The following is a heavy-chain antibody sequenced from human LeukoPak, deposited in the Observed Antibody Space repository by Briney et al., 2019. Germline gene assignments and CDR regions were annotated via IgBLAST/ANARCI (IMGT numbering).Heavy chain of an antibody. V-gene: IGHV3-23*01. CDR3: AREVVARRRTFDI. J-gene: IGHJ3*02. D-gene: IGHD5-12*01. Sequence: GGSLRLSCAASGFTFSTYWMHWVRQAPGKGLVWVSAIGGSGGSTYYADSVKGRFTISRDNSKNTLFLQMNSLRPEDTAVYYCAREVVARRRTFDIWGQGTMVTVSS. CDR1: GFTFSTYW. CDR2: IGGSGGST.